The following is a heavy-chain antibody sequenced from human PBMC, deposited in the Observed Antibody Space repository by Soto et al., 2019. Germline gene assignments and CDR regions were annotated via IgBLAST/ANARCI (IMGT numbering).Heavy chain of an antibody. CDR1: GGTFSSYA. J-gene: IGHJ6*02. D-gene: IGHD3-10*01. CDR2: IIPIFGTA. V-gene: IGHV1-69*13. Sequence: ASVKVSCKASGGTFSSYAISWVRQAPGQGLEWMGGIIPIFGTANYAQKFQGRVTITADESTSTAYMELNSLRAEDTAVYYCARDTSVRASPYYYYGMDVWGQGTTVTVSS. CDR3: ARDTSVRASPYYYYGMDV.